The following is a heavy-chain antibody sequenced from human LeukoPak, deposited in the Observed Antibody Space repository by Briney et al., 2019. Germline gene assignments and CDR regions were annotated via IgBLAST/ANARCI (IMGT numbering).Heavy chain of an antibody. CDR1: GYTFTSYY. CDR3: ARRIAVAGTLWFDP. J-gene: IGHJ5*02. CDR2: INPSGGST. V-gene: IGHV1-46*01. D-gene: IGHD6-19*01. Sequence: ASVKVSCKASGYTFTSYYIYWVRQAPGQGLEWMGVINPSGGSTNYAQKFQGRVPMTRDTSTSTVYMELSSLRSEDPAVYYCARRIAVAGTLWFDPWGQGTLVTVSS.